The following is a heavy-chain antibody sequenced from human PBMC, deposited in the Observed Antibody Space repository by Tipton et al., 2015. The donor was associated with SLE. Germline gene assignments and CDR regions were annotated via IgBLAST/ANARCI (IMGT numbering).Heavy chain of an antibody. V-gene: IGHV4-39*07. CDR3: ARGPYYYMDV. J-gene: IGHJ6*03. CDR1: NGPISSSPYY. Sequence: TLSLTCTVSNGPISSSPYYWGWIRQSPGKELEWVGSIYYSGSTYYNPSLKSRVTISVDTSRNQCSLNLTSVTAADTAVYYCARGPYYYMDVWGKGTTVTVSS. CDR2: IYYSGST.